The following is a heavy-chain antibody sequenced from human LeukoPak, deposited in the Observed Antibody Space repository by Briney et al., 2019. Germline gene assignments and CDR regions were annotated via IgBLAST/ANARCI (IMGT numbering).Heavy chain of an antibody. J-gene: IGHJ5*02. Sequence: SETLSLTCAVYGGSFSGYYWSWIRQPPGKGLEWIGEINHSGSTNYNPSLKSRVTISVDTSKNQFSLKLSSVTAANTAVYYCARFRVKNWFDPWGQGTLVTVSS. CDR3: ARFRVKNWFDP. CDR2: INHSGST. CDR1: GGSFSGYY. V-gene: IGHV4-34*01.